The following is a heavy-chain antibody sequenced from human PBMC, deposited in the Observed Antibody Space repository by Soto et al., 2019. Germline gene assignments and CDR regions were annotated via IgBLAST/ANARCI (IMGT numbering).Heavy chain of an antibody. Sequence: SDTLSLTCSVSGDSINNLYWSWIRQPPGKGLEWIGYINYSGTTNYSPSLRSRLTMAVDTSQNQISLTLRSVTAADTAVYFCARGGWTNDFWGPGIMVTVSS. J-gene: IGHJ4*02. V-gene: IGHV4-59*11. D-gene: IGHD2-15*01. CDR1: GDSINNLY. CDR2: INYSGTT. CDR3: ARGGWTNDF.